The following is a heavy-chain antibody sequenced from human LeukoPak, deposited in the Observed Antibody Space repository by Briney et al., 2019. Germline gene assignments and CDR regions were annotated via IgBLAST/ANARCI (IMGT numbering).Heavy chain of an antibody. Sequence: SETLSLTCTVSGGSISSYYWSWIRQPPGKGLEWIGYIYYSGSTNYNPSLKSRVTISVDTSKNQFSLKLSSVTAADTAVYYCMGMVSWYFDYWGQGTLVTVSS. CDR3: MGMVSWYFDY. D-gene: IGHD2-8*01. V-gene: IGHV4-59*08. CDR1: GGSISSYY. CDR2: IYYSGST. J-gene: IGHJ4*02.